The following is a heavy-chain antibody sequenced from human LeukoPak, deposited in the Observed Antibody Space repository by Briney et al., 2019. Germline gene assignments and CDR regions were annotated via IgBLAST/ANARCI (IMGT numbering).Heavy chain of an antibody. CDR1: GFTFSSYA. J-gene: IGHJ4*02. CDR2: INSDETRI. Sequence: PGGSLRLSCAASGFTFSSYAMSWVRQAPGKGLEWVSRINSDETRINYADSVKGRFTISRDNAKNMLYLHMNSLRAEDTAVYYCTANFDYWGQGTRVTVSS. CDR3: TANFDY. V-gene: IGHV3-74*01.